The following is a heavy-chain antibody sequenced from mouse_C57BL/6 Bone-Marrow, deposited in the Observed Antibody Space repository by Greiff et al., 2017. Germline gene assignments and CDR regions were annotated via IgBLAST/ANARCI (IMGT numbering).Heavy chain of an antibody. CDR2: IDPSDSYT. V-gene: IGHV1-50*01. CDR3: ARRTAQALFDY. J-gene: IGHJ2*01. Sequence: QVQLQQSGAELVKPGASVKLSCKASGYTFTSYWMQWVKQRPGQGLEWIGEIDPSDSYTNYNQKFKGKATLTVDTSSSTAYMQLSSLTSEDSAVYYCARRTAQALFDYWGQGTTLTVSS. CDR1: GYTFTSYW. D-gene: IGHD3-2*02.